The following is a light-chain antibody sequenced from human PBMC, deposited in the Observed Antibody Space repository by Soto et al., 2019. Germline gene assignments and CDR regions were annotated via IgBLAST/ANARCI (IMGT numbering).Light chain of an antibody. V-gene: IGLV1-47*01. CDR1: SSSIGSNF. CDR3: AAWDGSHVV. J-gene: IGLJ2*01. Sequence: QSVSTQPPSASGTPGQRVTISCSGSSSSIGSNFVYWYQQLPGTAPKLLIYRNHQRSSGVPDRFSGSKSGTSASLAINGLRSEDEADYYCAAWDGSHVVFGGGTKLTVL. CDR2: RNH.